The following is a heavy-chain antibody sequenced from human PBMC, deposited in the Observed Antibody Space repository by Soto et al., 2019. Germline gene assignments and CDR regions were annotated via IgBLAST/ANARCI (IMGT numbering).Heavy chain of an antibody. D-gene: IGHD5-12*01. CDR3: AREEVEMATITDYYYGMDV. CDR2: IKQDGSEK. J-gene: IGHJ6*02. CDR1: GFTFSSYW. V-gene: IGHV3-7*01. Sequence: PGGSLRLSCAASGFTFSSYWMSWVRQAPGKGLEWVANIKQDGSEKYYVDSVKGRFTISRDNAKNSLYLQMNSLRAEDTAVYYCAREEVEMATITDYYYGMDVWGQGTTVTVSS.